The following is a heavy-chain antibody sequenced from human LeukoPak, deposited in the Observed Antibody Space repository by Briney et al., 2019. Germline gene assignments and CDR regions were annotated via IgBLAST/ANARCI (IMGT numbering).Heavy chain of an antibody. CDR2: INENGNVK. D-gene: IGHD5-18*01. CDR1: GFTFTTSW. J-gene: IGHJ3*02. CDR3: ARDSGYNAFDI. Sequence: GGSLRLSCAASGFTFTTSWTAWVRQAPGKELEWVGNINENGNVKNYVDSMKGRFTTSRDNARNSVYLQMRSLKADDTAVYYCARDSGYNAFDIWGRGTMVTVSS. V-gene: IGHV3-7*01.